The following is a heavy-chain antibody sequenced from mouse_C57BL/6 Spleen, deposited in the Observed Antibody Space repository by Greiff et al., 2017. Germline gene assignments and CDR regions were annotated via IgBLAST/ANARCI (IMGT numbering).Heavy chain of an antibody. J-gene: IGHJ4*01. CDR1: GYTFTSYW. CDR2: IDPSDSYT. CDR3: ARWNFYYAMDY. Sequence: QVQLQQPGAELVMPGASVKLSCKASGYTFTSYWMHWVKQRPGQGLEWIGEIDPSDSYTNYNQKFKGKSTLTVEKSSSTDYMQLSSLTSEDSAVYYCARWNFYYAMDYWGQGTSVTVSS. V-gene: IGHV1-69*01.